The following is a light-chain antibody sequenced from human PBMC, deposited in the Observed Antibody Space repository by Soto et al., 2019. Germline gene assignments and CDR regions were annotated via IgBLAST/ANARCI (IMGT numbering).Light chain of an antibody. CDR1: QSVSSN. V-gene: IGKV3-15*01. CDR2: GAS. Sequence: EIVMTQSAATLSVSPGDRATLSCRASQSVSSNLAWYQQKPGQAPRLLIYGASTRATGIPARFSGSWSGTEFTLTISRLQSEDFAVYYCQQYNNWPFTFGPGTKVDIK. J-gene: IGKJ3*01. CDR3: QQYNNWPFT.